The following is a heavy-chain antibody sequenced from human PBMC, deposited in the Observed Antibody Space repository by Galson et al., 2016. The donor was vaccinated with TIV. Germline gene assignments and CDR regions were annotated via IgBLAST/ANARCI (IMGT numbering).Heavy chain of an antibody. CDR2: INPSGGRT. Sequence: SVKVSCKASGYNFTNYYLHWVRQAPGQGLEWMGIINPSGGRTSYSQKVQGRLTMTSETSTTTIYMDLTSLTSEDTAVYFCAREGRFDCGGDCSIEYWGQGTLVTVST. D-gene: IGHD2-21*02. V-gene: IGHV1-46*01. CDR3: AREGRFDCGGDCSIEY. CDR1: GYNFTNYY. J-gene: IGHJ4*02.